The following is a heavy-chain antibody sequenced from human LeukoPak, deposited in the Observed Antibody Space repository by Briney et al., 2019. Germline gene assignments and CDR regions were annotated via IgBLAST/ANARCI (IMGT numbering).Heavy chain of an antibody. CDR3: ARGLTLRYFDWLYY. CDR2: IIPIFGTA. D-gene: IGHD3-9*01. CDR1: GGTFSSYA. V-gene: IGHV1-69*06. Sequence: SVKVSCKASGGTFSSYAISWVRQAPGQGLEWMGGIIPIFGTANYAQKFQGRVTVTADKSTSTAYMELSSLRSEDTAVYYCARGLTLRYFDWLYYWGQGTLVTVSS. J-gene: IGHJ4*02.